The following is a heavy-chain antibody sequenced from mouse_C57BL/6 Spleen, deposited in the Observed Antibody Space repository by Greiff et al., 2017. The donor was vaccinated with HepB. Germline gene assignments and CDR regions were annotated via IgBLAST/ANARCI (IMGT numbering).Heavy chain of an antibody. V-gene: IGHV3-6*01. CDR2: ISYDGSN. D-gene: IGHD2-4*01. J-gene: IGHJ3*01. CDR3: ARGGIDYDGLFAY. CDR1: GYSITSGYY. Sequence: EVQLQESGPGLVKPSQSLSLTCSVTGYSITSGYYWNWIRQFPGNKLEWMGYISYDGSNNYNPSLKNRISITRDTSKNQFFLKLNSVTTEDTATYYCARGGIDYDGLFAYWGQGTLVTVSA.